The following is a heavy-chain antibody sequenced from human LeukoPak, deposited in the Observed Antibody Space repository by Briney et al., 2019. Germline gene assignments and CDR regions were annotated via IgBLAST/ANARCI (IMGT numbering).Heavy chain of an antibody. Sequence: SGPTLVNPTQTLTLTCTFSGFSLTTSGVGVGCTRQPPGKALEWLALISWDDDKRYSPSLKSRLSITKDTSKNQVVLTMTNMDPVDTATYYCARIPETKTSLDPWGQGALVTVSS. J-gene: IGHJ5*02. CDR2: ISWDDDK. CDR3: ARIPETKTSLDP. V-gene: IGHV2-5*02. CDR1: GFSLTTSGVG.